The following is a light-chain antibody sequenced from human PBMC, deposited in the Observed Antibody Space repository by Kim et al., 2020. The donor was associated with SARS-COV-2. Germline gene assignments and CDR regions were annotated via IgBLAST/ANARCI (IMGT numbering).Light chain of an antibody. CDR2: EDN. Sequence: TVTITCARGSGSIAGSNVQRCQQRPRSAPTTVLYEDNHRPSRVPDRFSGAIDSSSKSASLTISGLKTEDEADYYCQSYDSSNPWVFGGGTQLTVL. CDR1: SGSIAGSN. J-gene: IGLJ3*02. V-gene: IGLV6-57*03. CDR3: QSYDSSNPWV.